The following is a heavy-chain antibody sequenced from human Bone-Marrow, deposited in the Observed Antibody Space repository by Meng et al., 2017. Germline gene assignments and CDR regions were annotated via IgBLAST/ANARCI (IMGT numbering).Heavy chain of an antibody. D-gene: IGHD3-16*02. V-gene: IGHV3-48*03. CDR1: GFTFSSYE. CDR2: ISSSGSTI. J-gene: IGHJ4*02. Sequence: GGSLRLSCAASGFTFSSYEMNWVRQAPGKGLEWVSYISSSGSTIYYADSVKGRFTISRDNAKNSLYLQINSLRAEDTAVYYCARDDRYVWGSYRSFDYWGQGTLVTVSS. CDR3: ARDDRYVWGSYRSFDY.